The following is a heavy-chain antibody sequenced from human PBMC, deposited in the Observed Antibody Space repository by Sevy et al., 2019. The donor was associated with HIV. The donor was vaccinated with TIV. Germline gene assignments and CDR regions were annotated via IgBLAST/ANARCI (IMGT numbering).Heavy chain of an antibody. V-gene: IGHV6-1*01. Sequence: KQSQTLSLTCAISGDSVSSNSAAWNWIRQSPSRGLEWLGRTYYRSKWYNDYAVTVKSRITINPDTSKNQFSLQRNSVTPEDTAVYYCARDGEAVAGTGWFDPWGQGTLVTVSS. CDR2: TYYRSKWYN. CDR1: GDSVSSNSAA. J-gene: IGHJ5*02. CDR3: ARDGEAVAGTGWFDP. D-gene: IGHD6-19*01.